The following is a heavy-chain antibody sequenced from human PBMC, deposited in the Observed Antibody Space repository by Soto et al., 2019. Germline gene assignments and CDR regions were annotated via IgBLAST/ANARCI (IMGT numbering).Heavy chain of an antibody. CDR1: GYTFTSYG. CDR2: ISAYNGST. CDR3: ARDIRPAGRYYYYGMDV. D-gene: IGHD6-13*01. V-gene: IGHV1-18*01. J-gene: IGHJ6*02. Sequence: ASVKVSCKASGYTFTSYGISWVRQAPGQGLEWMGWISAYNGSTNYAQKLQGRVTMTTDTSTSTAYMELRSLRSDDTAVYYCARDIRPAGRYYYYGMDVWGQGTTVTVSS.